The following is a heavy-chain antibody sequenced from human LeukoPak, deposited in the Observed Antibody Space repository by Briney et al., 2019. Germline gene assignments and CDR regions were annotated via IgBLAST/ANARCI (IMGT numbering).Heavy chain of an antibody. D-gene: IGHD4-23*01. CDR1: RVTFSSNA. J-gene: IGHJ2*01. V-gene: IGHV1-69*04. CDR2: IIPFLGVT. Sequence: GASVKVSCKASRVTFSSNAINWVRQAPGQGLEWMGRIIPFLGVTNYAQNFQDRLTIGADKFTSTAYMELNSLRSEDTAVFYCARGHGGNTDWYLDLWSRGTLVTVSS. CDR3: ARGHGGNTDWYLDL.